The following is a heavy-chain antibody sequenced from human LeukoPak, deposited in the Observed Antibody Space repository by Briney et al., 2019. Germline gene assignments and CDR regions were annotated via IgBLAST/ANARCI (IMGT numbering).Heavy chain of an antibody. CDR1: GFIFSDYE. CDR2: ISTSGSTA. J-gene: IGHJ4*02. Sequence: GGSLRLSCAASGFIFSDYEMNWVRQAPGKGLEWVSCISTSGSTAYYADSVKGRFTISRDNAKNSLFLQMNSLTAEDTAVYYCARGALHVFDYWGQGTPVTVSS. V-gene: IGHV3-48*03. CDR3: ARGALHVFDY. D-gene: IGHD3-10*02.